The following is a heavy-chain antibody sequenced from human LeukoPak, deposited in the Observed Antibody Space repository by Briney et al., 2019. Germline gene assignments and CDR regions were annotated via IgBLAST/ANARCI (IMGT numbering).Heavy chain of an antibody. J-gene: IGHJ6*03. CDR1: GGTFSSYA. Sequence: ASVKVSRKASGGTFSSYAISWVRQAPGQGLEWMGGIIPIFGTANYAQKFQGRVTITTDESTSTAYMELSSLRSEDTAVYYCARGGYYDSSGYYYRRSYYYYYMDVWGKGTTVTVSS. D-gene: IGHD3-22*01. CDR3: ARGGYYDSSGYYYRRSYYYYYMDV. CDR2: IIPIFGTA. V-gene: IGHV1-69*05.